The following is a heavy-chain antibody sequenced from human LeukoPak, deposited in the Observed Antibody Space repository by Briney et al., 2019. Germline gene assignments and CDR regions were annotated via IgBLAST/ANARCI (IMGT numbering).Heavy chain of an antibody. V-gene: IGHV4-39*07. J-gene: IGHJ5*02. D-gene: IGHD6-13*01. CDR1: GGSISSSSYY. Sequence: PSETLSLTCTVSGGSISSSSYYWGWIRQPPGKGLEWIGSIYYSGSTYYNPSLKSRVTISVDTSKNQFSLKLSSVTAADTAVYYCARKLLGDNSSWYSRNWFDPWGQGTQVTVSS. CDR2: IYYSGST. CDR3: ARKLLGDNSSWYSRNWFDP.